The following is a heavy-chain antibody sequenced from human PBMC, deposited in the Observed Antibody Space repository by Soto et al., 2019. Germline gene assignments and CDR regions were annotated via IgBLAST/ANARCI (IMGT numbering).Heavy chain of an antibody. Sequence: SLRLSCTASGFTFGDYAMSWVRQAPGKGLEWVGFIRSKAYGGTTEYAASVKGRFTISRDDSKSIAYLQMNSLKTEDTAVYYCTRQIVVVPAAIEFDPWGQGTLVTVSS. CDR1: GFTFGDYA. V-gene: IGHV3-49*04. D-gene: IGHD2-2*02. CDR3: TRQIVVVPAAIEFDP. J-gene: IGHJ5*02. CDR2: IRSKAYGGTT.